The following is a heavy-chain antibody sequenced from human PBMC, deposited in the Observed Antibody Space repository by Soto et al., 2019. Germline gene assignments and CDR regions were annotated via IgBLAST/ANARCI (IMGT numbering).Heavy chain of an antibody. J-gene: IGHJ4*02. CDR1: GFTFSSYG. CDR3: AKDGLTVSGSYYAAIDY. V-gene: IGHV3-23*01. Sequence: EVQLLESGGGLVQSGGSLRLSCAASGFTFSSYGMSWVRQAPGKGLEWVSTISGTGGTTYYPDSVKGRFTISRDNSKNTLYLQMNSLRAQDTAVYYCAKDGLTVSGSYYAAIDYWGQGTLVTVSS. D-gene: IGHD1-26*01. CDR2: ISGTGGTT.